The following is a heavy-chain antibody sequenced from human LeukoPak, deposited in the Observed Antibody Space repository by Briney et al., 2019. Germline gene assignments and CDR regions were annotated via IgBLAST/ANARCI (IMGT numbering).Heavy chain of an antibody. V-gene: IGHV3-21*01. CDR2: ISSSSSYI. CDR3: ARVRAGIQLWVKPADY. CDR1: GFTFSSHS. D-gene: IGHD5-18*01. J-gene: IGHJ4*02. Sequence: GGSLRLSCAASGFTFSSHSMNWVRQAPGKGLEWVSSISSSSSYIYYADSVKGRFTISRDNAKNSLYLQMNSLRAEDTAVYYCARVRAGIQLWVKPADYWGQGTLVTVSS.